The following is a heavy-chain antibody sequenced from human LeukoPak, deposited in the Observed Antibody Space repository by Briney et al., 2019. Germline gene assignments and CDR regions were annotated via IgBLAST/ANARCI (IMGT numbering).Heavy chain of an antibody. Sequence: PGRSLRLSCAASGFAFSSYAMHWVRQAPGKGLEWVALTSYDGSTKYYADSVKGRFTISRDNSKSTVYLQMNSLRAEDTAVYSCARGTSGPPYYFDCWGQGTLVTVSS. D-gene: IGHD1/OR15-1a*01. CDR3: ARGTSGPPYYFDC. CDR1: GFAFSSYA. V-gene: IGHV3-30*01. J-gene: IGHJ4*02. CDR2: TSYDGSTK.